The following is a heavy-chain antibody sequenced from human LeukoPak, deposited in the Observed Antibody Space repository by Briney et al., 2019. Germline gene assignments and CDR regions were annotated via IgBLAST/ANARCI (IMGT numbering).Heavy chain of an antibody. J-gene: IGHJ4*02. CDR2: IRYDVSNK. CDR3: AKHANYYDSSGVDY. CDR1: EFIFSNYW. V-gene: IGHV3-30*02. Sequence: GGSLRLSCVASEFIFSNYWMHWVRQAPGKGLEWVAFIRYDVSNKYYADSVKGRFTISRDNSKKTLYLQMNSLRAEDTAVYYCAKHANYYDSSGVDYWGQGTLVTVSS. D-gene: IGHD3-22*01.